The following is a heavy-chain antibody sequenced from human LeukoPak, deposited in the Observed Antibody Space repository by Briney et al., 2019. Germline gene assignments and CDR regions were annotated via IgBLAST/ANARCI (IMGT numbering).Heavy chain of an antibody. V-gene: IGHV3-23*01. CDR3: AKDQSGYNYGWFDP. CDR2: IGAGGTFT. D-gene: IGHD5-18*01. CDR1: GFTFSSYA. J-gene: IGHJ5*02. Sequence: GGSLRLSCTASGFTFSSYAMNWVRQAPGKGLEWVSGIGAGGTFTYYADSVKGRFTISRDNSRNTLYLQMNSLRADDTAVYYCAKDQSGYNYGWFDPWGQGTLVTVSS.